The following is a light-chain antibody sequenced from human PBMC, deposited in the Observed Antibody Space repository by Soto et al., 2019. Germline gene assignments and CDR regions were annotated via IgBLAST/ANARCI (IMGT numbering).Light chain of an antibody. J-gene: IGLJ1*01. CDR1: SHDIGGYKY. CDR3: SSYAGSSNV. Sequence: QSALTQPASVSGSPGQSITISCTGTSHDIGGYKYVSWYQQHPGKAPKLMIYEVSNRPSGVSNRFSGSKSGNTASLTVSGLQAEDEADYYCSSYAGSSNVFGTGTKVTVL. V-gene: IGLV2-14*01. CDR2: EVS.